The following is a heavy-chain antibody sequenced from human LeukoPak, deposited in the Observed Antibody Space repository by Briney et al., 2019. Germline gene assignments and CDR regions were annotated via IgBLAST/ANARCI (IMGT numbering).Heavy chain of an antibody. CDR2: IYYSGST. J-gene: IGHJ4*02. Sequence: SETLSLTCTVSGGSISSYYWSWIRQPPGKGLEWIGNIYYSGSTYYNPSLKSRVSLSVDTSKNQFSLKLSSVTAADTAVYYCARYRSWYSFDYWGQGTLVTVSS. V-gene: IGHV4-59*04. D-gene: IGHD6-19*01. CDR3: ARYRSWYSFDY. CDR1: GGSISSYY.